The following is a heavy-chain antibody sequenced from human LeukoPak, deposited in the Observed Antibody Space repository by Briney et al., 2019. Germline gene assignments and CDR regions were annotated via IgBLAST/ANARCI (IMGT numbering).Heavy chain of an antibody. CDR1: GGTFSSYA. J-gene: IGHJ4*02. V-gene: IGHV1-69*04. CDR2: IIPILGIA. CDR3: ARGGGGFSGYYVWYFDY. D-gene: IGHD3-22*01. Sequence: ASVKVSCKASGGTFSSYAISWVRQVPGQGLEWMGRIIPILGIANYAQKFQGRVTITADKSTSTAYMELSSLRSEDTAVYYCARGGGGFSGYYVWYFDYWGQGTLVTVSS.